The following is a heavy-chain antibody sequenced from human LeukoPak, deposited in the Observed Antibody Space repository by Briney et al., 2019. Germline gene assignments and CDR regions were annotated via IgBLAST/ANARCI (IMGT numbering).Heavy chain of an antibody. Sequence: PETLSPTCTVSGGSISSYYSSWIRQPPGEGLEWIGYIYYSGSTNYNPSLKRRVTISVDTSKNQFSLKLSSVTAADTAVYYCARAIGCTNGVCYSACGYWGQRTQVSVRS. CDR1: GGSISSYY. V-gene: IGHV4-59*01. CDR3: ARAIGCTNGVCYSACGY. J-gene: IGHJ4*02. D-gene: IGHD2-8*01. CDR2: IYYSGST.